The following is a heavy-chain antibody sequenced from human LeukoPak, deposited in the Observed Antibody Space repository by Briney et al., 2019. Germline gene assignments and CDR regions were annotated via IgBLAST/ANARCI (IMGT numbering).Heavy chain of an antibody. CDR3: ARGYSSSWNYLDY. CDR2: VLDSGST. CDR1: GGSISNDW. J-gene: IGHJ4*02. D-gene: IGHD6-13*01. Sequence: SETLSLTCSVSGGSISNDWWSWIRQPPGKGLEWIGYVLDSGSTNHNPSLKSRVTISVDTSKKQFSLKVSSVTAADTAVYYCARGYSSSWNYLDYWGQGTLVTVSS. V-gene: IGHV4-59*01.